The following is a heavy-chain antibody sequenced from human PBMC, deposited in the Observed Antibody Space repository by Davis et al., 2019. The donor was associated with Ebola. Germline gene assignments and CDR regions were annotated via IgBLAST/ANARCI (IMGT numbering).Heavy chain of an antibody. CDR2: ISAYNGNT. CDR3: ARGGGYCSGGSCYPHYYYVMDV. J-gene: IGHJ6*02. Sequence: AASVKVSCKASGYTFTSYGISWVRQAPGQGLEWMGWISAYNGNTNYAQKLQGRVTMTTDTSTSTAYMELRSLRSDDTAVYYCARGGGYCSGGSCYPHYYYVMDVWGQGTTVTVSS. CDR1: GYTFTSYG. V-gene: IGHV1-18*01. D-gene: IGHD2-15*01.